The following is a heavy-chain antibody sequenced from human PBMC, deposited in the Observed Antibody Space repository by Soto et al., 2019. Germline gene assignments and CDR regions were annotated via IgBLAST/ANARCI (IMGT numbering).Heavy chain of an antibody. J-gene: IGHJ5*02. CDR1: GISLSTSGVG. Sequence: QITLKESGPTLVKPTQTLTLTCTFSGISLSTSGVGVGWMRQPPGKALEWLALIYCDDDKRYSPSLKSRLTITNDTSKNQVAPTPPNIDPADTATYSCAPSGRRGSRWNTHWFDPWGQGTLCTVSS. D-gene: IGHD6-13*01. V-gene: IGHV2-5*02. CDR3: APSGRRGSRWNTHWFDP. CDR2: IYCDDDK.